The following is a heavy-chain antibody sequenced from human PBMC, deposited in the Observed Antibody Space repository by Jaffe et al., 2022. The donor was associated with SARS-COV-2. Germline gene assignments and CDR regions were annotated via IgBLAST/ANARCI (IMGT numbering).Heavy chain of an antibody. V-gene: IGHV3-49*03. CDR2: IRSEAYGGTT. D-gene: IGHD3-10*01. J-gene: IGHJ5*02. Sequence: EVQLVESGGGLVQPGRSLRLSCTASGFTFGNHYMSWFRQAPGKGLEWVGCIRSEAYGGTTEYAASVKGRFTISRDDSESIAYLQMNSLKTEDTAVYYCARVGGSGSNWFDPWGQGTLVTVSS. CDR1: GFTFGNHY. CDR3: ARVGGSGSNWFDP.